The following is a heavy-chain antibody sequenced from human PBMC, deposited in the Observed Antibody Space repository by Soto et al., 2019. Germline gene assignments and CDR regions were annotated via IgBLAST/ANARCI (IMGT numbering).Heavy chain of an antibody. CDR2: ISNRGTP. Sequence: QVQLQESGPGLVKPSQTLSLICTVSGDSISSDNYFWSWIRQPPGQGLEWIGYISNRGTPYYNPSLKSRVSLSVATSKNRFSLDMYSVTAADTAVYYCAREVNVVALSDAFDIWGQGTMVTVSS. CDR1: GDSISSDNYF. CDR3: AREVNVVALSDAFDI. D-gene: IGHD2-8*01. J-gene: IGHJ3*02. V-gene: IGHV4-30-4*01.